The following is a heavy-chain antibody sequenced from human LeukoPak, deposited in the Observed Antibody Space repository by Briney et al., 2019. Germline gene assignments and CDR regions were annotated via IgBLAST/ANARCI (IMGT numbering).Heavy chain of an antibody. J-gene: IGHJ4*02. CDR2: IRGSDGYI. Sequence: ASVKVSCKASGYPFTSYDINWVRQAPGQGLEWVGEIRGSDGYIRYAQKFQGRVSMTRDTSTTTVHMELTSLRSEDTAVYYCAREMGATDYWGQGTLVTVSS. D-gene: IGHD3-16*01. CDR3: AREMGATDY. CDR1: GYPFTSYD. V-gene: IGHV1-46*01.